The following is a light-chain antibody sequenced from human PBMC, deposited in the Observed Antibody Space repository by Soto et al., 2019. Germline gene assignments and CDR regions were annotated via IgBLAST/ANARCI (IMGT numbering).Light chain of an antibody. Sequence: DIQMTQSPSAMSASVGDRVTITCRASQGISNYLTWFQQKPGKVPKRLIYGASFLQSGVPSRFSGSGSGTNFTLTISSLQPEDFATYYCLQYRNFPWTFGEGTKVDIK. CDR3: LQYRNFPWT. J-gene: IGKJ1*01. V-gene: IGKV1-17*03. CDR2: GAS. CDR1: QGISNY.